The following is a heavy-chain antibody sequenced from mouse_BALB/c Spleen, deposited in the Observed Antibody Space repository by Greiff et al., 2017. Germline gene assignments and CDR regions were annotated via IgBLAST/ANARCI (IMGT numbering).Heavy chain of an antibody. J-gene: IGHJ3*01. CDR1: GFSLTSYG. CDR3: AREGDYYGSSYPY. CDR2: IWAGGST. D-gene: IGHD1-1*01. Sequence: VQRVESGPGLVAPSQSLSITCTVSGFSLTSYGVHWVRQPPGKGLEWLGVIWAGGSTNYNSALMSRLSISKDNSKSQVFLKMNSLQTDDTAMYYCAREGDYYGSSYPYWGQGTLVTVSA. V-gene: IGHV2-9*02.